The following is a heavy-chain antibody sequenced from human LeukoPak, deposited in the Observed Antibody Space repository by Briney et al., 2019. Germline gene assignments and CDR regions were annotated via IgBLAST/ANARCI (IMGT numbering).Heavy chain of an antibody. Sequence: GGSLRLSCAASAFIFKNYAMHWVRQPPGKGLEWVAVISYHGSNQYYIDSVKGRFTIFRDNSKDTVYLQMNSLRPDDTAVYYCAKGFSAGTMDYWGQGTLVTVSS. V-gene: IGHV3-30*18. J-gene: IGHJ4*02. CDR1: AFIFKNYA. D-gene: IGHD1-1*01. CDR2: ISYHGSNQ. CDR3: AKGFSAGTMDY.